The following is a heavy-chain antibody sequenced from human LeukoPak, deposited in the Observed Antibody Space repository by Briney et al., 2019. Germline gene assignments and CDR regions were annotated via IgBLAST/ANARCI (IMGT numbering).Heavy chain of an antibody. J-gene: IGHJ4*02. CDR2: ILGSGGTT. D-gene: IGHD2-15*01. Sequence: GGSLRLACAASGFTFSNYVMRWVRQAPGKGLEWVSSILGSGGTTFYGDSVKGRFTIYRDNSKNTVYHQMNSLRVEDTAVYYCVSGGSRRPGDYWGQGTLVTVSS. CDR1: GFTFSNYV. CDR3: VSGGSRRPGDY. V-gene: IGHV3-23*01.